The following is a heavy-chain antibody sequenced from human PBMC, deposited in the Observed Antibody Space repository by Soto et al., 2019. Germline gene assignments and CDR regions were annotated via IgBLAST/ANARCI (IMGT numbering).Heavy chain of an antibody. CDR3: ARTSCSSTTCPTTY. V-gene: IGHV1-69*13. Sequence: GASVKVSCKASGGTVSSYGINWVRQAPGQGLEWMGGIIPVFGTANYAQKFQGRVTITADESTSTTYMELSSLRSEDTAVYYCARTSCSSTTCPTTYWGQGTLVTVSS. CDR2: IIPVFGTA. J-gene: IGHJ4*02. D-gene: IGHD2-2*01. CDR1: GGTVSSYG.